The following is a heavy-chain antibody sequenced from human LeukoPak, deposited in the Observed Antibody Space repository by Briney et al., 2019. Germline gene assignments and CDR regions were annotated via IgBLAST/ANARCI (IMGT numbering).Heavy chain of an antibody. CDR3: ARGIRISIFETSSSRFDP. V-gene: IGHV1-69*05. Sequence: SVKVSCKASGGTFSSCAISWVRQAPGQGLEWMGGIIPIFGTANYAQKFQGRVTMTTDISTNTAYMELRSLRSDDTAIYYCARGIRISIFETSSSRFDPWGQGTLVTVSS. CDR1: GGTFSSCA. D-gene: IGHD3-3*01. CDR2: IIPIFGTA. J-gene: IGHJ5*02.